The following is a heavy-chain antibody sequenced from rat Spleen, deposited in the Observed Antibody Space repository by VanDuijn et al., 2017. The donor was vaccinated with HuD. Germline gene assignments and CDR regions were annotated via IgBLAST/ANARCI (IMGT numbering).Heavy chain of an antibody. Sequence: QVQLKESGPGLVKPSLTLSLTCTVSGFLLINYHVSWVRQPPGKGLEWMGVMWGDGSTAYNSALKSRLSISRDTSKSQVFLKMSSLKIEDTATYFCATSGGPFDHWGQGVMVTVSS. D-gene: IGHD1-11*01. CDR1: GFLLINYH. J-gene: IGHJ2*01. V-gene: IGHV2-32*01. CDR3: ATSGGPFDH. CDR2: MWGDGST.